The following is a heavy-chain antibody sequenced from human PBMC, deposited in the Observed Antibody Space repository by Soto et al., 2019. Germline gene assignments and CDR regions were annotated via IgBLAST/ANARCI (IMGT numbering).Heavy chain of an antibody. D-gene: IGHD2-15*01. Sequence: QVQLVESGGGVVQPGRSLRLSCAASGFTFSSYGMHWVRQAPGKGLEWVAVISYDGSNKYYPDSVKGRFTISRDNSKNTLYMQTSSRRAEDTAVYYCAEDRGWSSSSYGMDVWGQGTTVTVSS. CDR2: ISYDGSNK. V-gene: IGHV3-30*18. J-gene: IGHJ6*02. CDR1: GFTFSSYG. CDR3: AEDRGWSSSSYGMDV.